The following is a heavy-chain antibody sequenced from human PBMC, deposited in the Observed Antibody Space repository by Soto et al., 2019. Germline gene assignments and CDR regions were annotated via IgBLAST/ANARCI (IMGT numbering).Heavy chain of an antibody. CDR1: GFTFSSYA. V-gene: IGHV3-23*01. Sequence: GGSLRLSCADYGFTFSSYAMSWVRQAPGKGLEWVSAISGSGGSTYYADYVKGRFTISRDNSKNTLYLQMNSLRAEDTAVYYCAKDLFRFRGWFDPWGQGTLFTVSS. J-gene: IGHJ5*02. CDR3: AKDLFRFRGWFDP. CDR2: ISGSGGST. D-gene: IGHD3-10*01.